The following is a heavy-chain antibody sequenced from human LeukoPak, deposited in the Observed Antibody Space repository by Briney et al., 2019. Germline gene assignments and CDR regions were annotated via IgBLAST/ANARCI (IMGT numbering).Heavy chain of an antibody. Sequence: GESLKISCKGSGYSFNSYWIGWARQMPGKGLEWMGIIYPGDSDTRYSPSFQGQVTISADKSISTAYLQWSSLKASDTAMYYCARHQIVGATRSPFDYWGQGTLVTVSS. D-gene: IGHD1-26*01. CDR3: ARHQIVGATRSPFDY. V-gene: IGHV5-51*01. CDR1: GYSFNSYW. J-gene: IGHJ4*02. CDR2: IYPGDSDT.